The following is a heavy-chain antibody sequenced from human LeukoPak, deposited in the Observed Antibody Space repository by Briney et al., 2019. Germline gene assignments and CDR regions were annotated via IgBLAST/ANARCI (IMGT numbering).Heavy chain of an antibody. CDR1: GFTFSSYS. J-gene: IGHJ3*02. D-gene: IGHD2-21*01. CDR3: AIGKGPDEKHGLDI. V-gene: IGHV3-48*01. CDR2: ISSSGSTI. Sequence: GGPLRLSCAASGFTFSSYSMNWVRQAPGKGLEWVSYISSSGSTIYYADSVKGRFTISRDNAKNSLYLQMNSLRAEDTAVYYCAIGKGPDEKHGLDIWGQGTVVTVSS.